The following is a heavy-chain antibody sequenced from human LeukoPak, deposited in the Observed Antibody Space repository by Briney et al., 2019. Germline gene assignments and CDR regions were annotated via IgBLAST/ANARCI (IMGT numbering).Heavy chain of an antibody. CDR3: AGAHNWKYGTFDY. CDR1: GFTFSGYS. D-gene: IGHD1-7*01. J-gene: IGHJ4*02. Sequence: PGGSLRLSCAASGFTFSGYSMNWVRQAPGKGLEWVSSISSSSSYIYYADSVKGRFTISRDNAKNSLYLQMNSLRAEDTAVYYCAGAHNWKYGTFDYWGQGTLVTVSS. CDR2: ISSSSSYI. V-gene: IGHV3-21*01.